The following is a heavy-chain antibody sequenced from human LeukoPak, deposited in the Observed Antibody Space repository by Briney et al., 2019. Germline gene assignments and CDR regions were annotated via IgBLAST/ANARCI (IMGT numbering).Heavy chain of an antibody. D-gene: IGHD1-26*01. J-gene: IGHJ4*02. CDR3: ARSDGRY. CDR1: GFIFRNAY. V-gene: IGHV3-21*01. Sequence: GGSLRLSCAASGFIFRNAYMSWVRQAPGKGLEWVSSISSSSSYIYYADSVKGRFTISRDNAKNSLYLQMNSLRAEDTAVYYCARSDGRYWGQGTLVTVSS. CDR2: ISSSSSYI.